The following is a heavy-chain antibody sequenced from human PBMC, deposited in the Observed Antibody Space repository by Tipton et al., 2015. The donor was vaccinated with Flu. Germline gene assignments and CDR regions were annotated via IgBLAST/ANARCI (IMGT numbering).Heavy chain of an antibody. J-gene: IGHJ4*02. D-gene: IGHD2-21*02. V-gene: IGHV4-34*01. CDR1: GGSFSGYY. CDR3: ARALRVTAKSSLYYFDY. Sequence: TLSLTCAVYGGSFSGYYWSWIRQPPGKGLEWIGEINHSGSTNYNPSLKSRVTISVDTSKNQFSLKLSSVTAADTAVYYCARALRVTAKSSLYYFDYWGQGTLVTVSS. CDR2: INHSGST.